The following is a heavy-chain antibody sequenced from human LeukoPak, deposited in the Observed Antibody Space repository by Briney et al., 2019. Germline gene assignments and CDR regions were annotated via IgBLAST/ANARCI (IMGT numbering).Heavy chain of an antibody. Sequence: SETLSLTCTVSGGSISSYYWSWIRQPPGKGLEWIGYIYYSGSTNYNPSLKSRVTISVDTSKNQFSLKLSSATAADTAVYYCARRGSYGSLDYWGQGTLVTISS. CDR3: ARRGSYGSLDY. D-gene: IGHD5-18*01. CDR1: GGSISSYY. CDR2: IYYSGST. J-gene: IGHJ4*02. V-gene: IGHV4-59*08.